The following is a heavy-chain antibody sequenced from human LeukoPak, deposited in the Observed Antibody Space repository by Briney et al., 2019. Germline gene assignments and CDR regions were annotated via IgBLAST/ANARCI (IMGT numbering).Heavy chain of an antibody. CDR2: ISAHNGNT. J-gene: IGHJ4*02. D-gene: IGHD4-17*01. V-gene: IGHV1-18*04. Sequence: ASVKVSCKASGYTFTGYYMHWVRQAPGQGLEWMGWISAHNGNTNYAQKLQGRVTMTTDTSTSTAYMELRSLRSDDTAVYYCARASFDYGDYVYYFDYWGQGTLVTVSS. CDR1: GYTFTGYY. CDR3: ARASFDYGDYVYYFDY.